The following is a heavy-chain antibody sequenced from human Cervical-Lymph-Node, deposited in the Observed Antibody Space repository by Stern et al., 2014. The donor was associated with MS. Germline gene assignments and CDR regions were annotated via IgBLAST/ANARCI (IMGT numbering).Heavy chain of an antibody. J-gene: IGHJ5*02. V-gene: IGHV4-61*02. CDR3: ARDSPYSSSSGGA. D-gene: IGHD6-6*01. CDR1: GGSISSGSYY. Sequence: QVQLQESGPGLVKPSQTLSLTCTVSGGSISSGSYYWSWIRQPAGKGLEXIGRIYTSGSTNYNHSLKSRDTLSVDTSKNRFSLKVTSVTAADTAVYYCARDSPYSSSSGGAWGQGTLVTVSS. CDR2: IYTSGST.